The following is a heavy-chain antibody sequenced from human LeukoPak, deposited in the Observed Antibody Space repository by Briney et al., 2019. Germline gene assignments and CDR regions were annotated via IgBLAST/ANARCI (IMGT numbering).Heavy chain of an antibody. CDR1: GFTFGDYV. CDR3: TGGSATCTGSGY. V-gene: IGHV3-49*04. J-gene: IGHJ4*02. D-gene: IGHD2-8*02. Sequence: GGSLRLSCTASGFTFGDYVMSWVRQAPGKGLEWVGFIRSKPYGGTTEYAASVKGRFIISRDDSKTNAYLQMNSLKSEDTAVYYGTGGSATCTGSGYWGQGTLVTVSS. CDR2: IRSKPYGGTT.